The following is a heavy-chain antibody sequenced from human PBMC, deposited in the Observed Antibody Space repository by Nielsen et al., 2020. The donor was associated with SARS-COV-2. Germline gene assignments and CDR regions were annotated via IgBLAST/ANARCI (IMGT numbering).Heavy chain of an antibody. D-gene: IGHD3-10*01. CDR3: ARDAGTNFDY. Sequence: ESLKISCAASGFTVSSNYMSWVRQAPGKGLEWVSVIYSGGSTYYADSVKGRFTISRDNSKNTLYLQMNSLRAEDTAVYYCARDAGTNFDYWGQGTLVTVSS. CDR1: GFTVSSNY. CDR2: IYSGGST. J-gene: IGHJ4*02. V-gene: IGHV3-66*01.